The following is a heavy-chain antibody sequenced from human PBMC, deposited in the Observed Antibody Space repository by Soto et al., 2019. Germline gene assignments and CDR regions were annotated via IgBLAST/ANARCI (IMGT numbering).Heavy chain of an antibody. Sequence: SETLSVTWAVSGGSISSYYWSRIRQPPGKGLEWIGYIYYSGSTSYNPSLKSRVTIPVDTSKNQFSLKLSSVTAADTAVYYCARRYGGNLDYWGHGTLVTVSS. J-gene: IGHJ4*01. CDR2: IYYSGST. CDR3: ARRYGGNLDY. V-gene: IGHV4-59*08. CDR1: GGSISSYY. D-gene: IGHD1-26*01.